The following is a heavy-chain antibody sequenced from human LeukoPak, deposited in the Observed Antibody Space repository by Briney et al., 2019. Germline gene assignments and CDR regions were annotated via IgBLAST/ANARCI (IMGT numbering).Heavy chain of an antibody. CDR2: IYYSGST. CDR3: ARLAYAYYDILTGYYVFDY. CDR1: GGSISSSSYY. D-gene: IGHD3-9*01. J-gene: IGHJ4*02. Sequence: PSETLSLTCPVSGGSISSSSYYWGWIRQPPGKGLEWIGSIYYSGSTYYNPSLKSRVTISVDTSKNQFSLKLSSVTAADTAVYYCARLAYAYYDILTGYYVFDYWGQGTLVTVSS. V-gene: IGHV4-39*01.